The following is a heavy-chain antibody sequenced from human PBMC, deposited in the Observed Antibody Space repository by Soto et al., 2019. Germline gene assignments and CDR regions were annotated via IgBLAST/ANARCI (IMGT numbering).Heavy chain of an antibody. D-gene: IGHD4-17*01. CDR3: ARETYGDYIGDFDP. CDR1: GDTISTGGYS. J-gene: IGHJ5*01. V-gene: IGHV4-30-2*01. Sequence: QLQLQESGSRLVKSSETLSLTCAVSGDTISTGGYSWAWIRQPPGKAQEWIGHTYHSGNPYYNPSLKSRVIISVDRSKNQSSLKLGSVSAADTAVYCARETYGDYIGDFDPWGQGTLVTVSS. CDR2: TYHSGNP.